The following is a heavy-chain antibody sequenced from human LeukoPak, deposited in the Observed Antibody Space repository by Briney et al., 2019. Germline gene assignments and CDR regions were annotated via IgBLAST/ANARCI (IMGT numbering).Heavy chain of an antibody. Sequence: GASVKVSCKASGGTFSSYAISWVRQAPGQGLEWMGGIIPIFGTANYAQKSQGRVTITTDESTSTAYMELSSLRSEDTAVYYCARWRRSYYYYYMDVWGKGTTVTVSS. D-gene: IGHD5-12*01. CDR2: IIPIFGTA. CDR1: GGTFSSYA. J-gene: IGHJ6*03. CDR3: ARWRRSYYYYYMDV. V-gene: IGHV1-69*05.